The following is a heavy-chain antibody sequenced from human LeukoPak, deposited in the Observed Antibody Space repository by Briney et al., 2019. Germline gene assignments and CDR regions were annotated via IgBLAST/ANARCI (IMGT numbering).Heavy chain of an antibody. D-gene: IGHD5-12*01. CDR3: ASDHSGGYDWGGFDP. V-gene: IGHV1-2*02. Sequence: ASVKVSCKASGYTFTGYYMHWVRQAPGQGLEWMGWINPNSGGTNYAQKFQGRVTMTRDTSISTAYMELSRLRSDDTAVYYCASDHSGGYDWGGFDPWGQGTLVTVSS. CDR1: GYTFTGYY. J-gene: IGHJ5*02. CDR2: INPNSGGT.